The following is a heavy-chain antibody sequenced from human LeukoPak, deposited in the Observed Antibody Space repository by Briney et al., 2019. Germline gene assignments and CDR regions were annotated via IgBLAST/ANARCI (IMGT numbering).Heavy chain of an antibody. D-gene: IGHD2-21*02. CDR1: GYTFTGYG. CDR2: ISAYNGNT. J-gene: IGHJ5*02. CDR3: ARAGDLTAIGWFDP. V-gene: IGHV1-18*01. Sequence: ASVKVSCKASGYTFTGYGISWVRQAPGQGLEWMGWISAYNGNTNYAQKLQGRVTMTTDTSTSTAYMELRSLRSDDTAVYYCARAGDLTAIGWFDPWGQGTLVTVSS.